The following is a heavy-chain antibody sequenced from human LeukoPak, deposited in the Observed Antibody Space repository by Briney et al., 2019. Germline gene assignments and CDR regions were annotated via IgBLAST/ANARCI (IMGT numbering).Heavy chain of an antibody. Sequence: GESLKISCKGSGYIVTSYWIGWVRQMPGKGLGWMGIIYPGDSDTRYSPSFQGQVTISADKSISTAYLQWSSLKASDTAMYYCARLPDTAMVYFDYWGQGTLVTVSS. CDR2: IYPGDSDT. D-gene: IGHD5-18*01. J-gene: IGHJ4*02. V-gene: IGHV5-51*01. CDR1: GYIVTSYW. CDR3: ARLPDTAMVYFDY.